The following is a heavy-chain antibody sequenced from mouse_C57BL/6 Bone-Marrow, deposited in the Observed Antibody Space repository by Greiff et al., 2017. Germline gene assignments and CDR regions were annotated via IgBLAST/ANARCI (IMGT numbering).Heavy chain of an antibody. Sequence: EVKLQESGPGLVKPSQSLSLTCSVTGYSITSGYYWNWIRQFPGNKLEWMGYISYDGSNNYNPSLKNRISITRDTSKNQFFLKLNSVTTEDTATYYCARKGNPFAYWGQGTLVTVSA. J-gene: IGHJ3*01. CDR2: ISYDGSN. V-gene: IGHV3-6*01. D-gene: IGHD2-1*01. CDR3: ARKGNPFAY. CDR1: GYSITSGYY.